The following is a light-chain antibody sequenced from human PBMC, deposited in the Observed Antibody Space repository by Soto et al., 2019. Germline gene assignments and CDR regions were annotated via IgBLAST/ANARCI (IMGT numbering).Light chain of an antibody. CDR2: EVN. V-gene: IGLV2-14*01. Sequence: QSALTQPASLSGSPGQSITISCTGTSSDIGAYDYVSWFQQHPGKAPKLTISEVNNRPSGVSNRFSGSKSGNTAYLTISGLQVEDEAEYFCFSFTNTSTHVFGNGTKVT. CDR3: FSFTNTSTHV. J-gene: IGLJ1*01. CDR1: SSDIGAYDY.